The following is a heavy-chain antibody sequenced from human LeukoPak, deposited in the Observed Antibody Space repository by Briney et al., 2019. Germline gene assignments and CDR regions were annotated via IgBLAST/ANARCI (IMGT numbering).Heavy chain of an antibody. CDR1: GGSISSYY. Sequence: SETLSLTCTVSGGSISSYYWGWIRQPPGKGLEWIGYIYTSGSTNYNPSLKSRVTISVDTSKNQFSLKLSSVTAADTAVYYCARLGSSSSSYYYYYYMDVWGKGTTVTVSS. CDR3: ARLGSSSSSYYYYYYMDV. V-gene: IGHV4-4*09. CDR2: IYTSGST. J-gene: IGHJ6*03. D-gene: IGHD6-6*01.